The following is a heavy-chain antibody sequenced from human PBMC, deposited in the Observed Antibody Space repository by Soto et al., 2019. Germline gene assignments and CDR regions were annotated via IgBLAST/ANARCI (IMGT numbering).Heavy chain of an antibody. CDR2: ISYSGST. D-gene: IGHD3-3*01. CDR1: GGSISSFY. J-gene: IGHJ4*02. CDR3: ARIAGNDFWNNFDN. Sequence: PSETLSLTCTVSGGSISSFYWTWIRQPPGKGLEWIGYISYSGSTNYNPSLKSRVTISLDTSKTHFSLKLSSVTAADTAVYYCARIAGNDFWNNFDNWGQGTLVTVSS. V-gene: IGHV4-59*01.